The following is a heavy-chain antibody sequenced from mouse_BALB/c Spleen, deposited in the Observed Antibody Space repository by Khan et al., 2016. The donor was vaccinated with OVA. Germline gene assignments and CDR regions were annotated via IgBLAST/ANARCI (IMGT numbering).Heavy chain of an antibody. J-gene: IGHJ3*01. CDR3: ARSAKEYAFVY. V-gene: IGHV3-8*02. CDR2: IIYTGYT. CDR1: GDSITSGY. Sequence: EVQLQESGPSLVKPSQTLSLTCSVTGDSITSGYWNWIRKFPGNKLEYMGYIIYTGYTYYNPSLKSRISITRHTSTNQYYLQLISVTDEDTTTYYCARSAKEYAFVYWGQGTLVTVSA. D-gene: IGHD3-2*02.